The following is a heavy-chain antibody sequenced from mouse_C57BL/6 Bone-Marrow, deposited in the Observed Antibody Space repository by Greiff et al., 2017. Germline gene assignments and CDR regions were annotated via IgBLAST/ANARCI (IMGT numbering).Heavy chain of an antibody. V-gene: IGHV10-3*01. J-gene: IGHJ3*01. CDR1: GFTFNTYA. D-gene: IGHD1-1*01. Sequence: DAGGGLVQPKGSLKLSCAASGFTFNTYAMHWVRQAPGKGLEWVARIRSKSSNYATYYADSVKDRFTISRDESQSMLYLRMNNLNTEDTAMYYCVRDYGSSSFAYWGQGALVTVSA. CDR2: IRSKSSNYAT. CDR3: VRDYGSSSFAY.